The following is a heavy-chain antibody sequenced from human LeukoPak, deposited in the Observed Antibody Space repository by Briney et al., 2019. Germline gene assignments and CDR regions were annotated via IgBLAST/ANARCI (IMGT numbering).Heavy chain of an antibody. CDR3: ARGDDYLDF. CDR2: ISSSGSYI. Sequence: GGSLRLSCAASGFTFGSYNMNWVRQAPGKGLEWVSSISSSGSYIYYADSVRGRFSISRDNVKNSMSLQMNSPRAEDTAVYYCARGDDYLDFWGQGTLVTVSS. V-gene: IGHV3-21*06. J-gene: IGHJ4*02. CDR1: GFTFGSYN.